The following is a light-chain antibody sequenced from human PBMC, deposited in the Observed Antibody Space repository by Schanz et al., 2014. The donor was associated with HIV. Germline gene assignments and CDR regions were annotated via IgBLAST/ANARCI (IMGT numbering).Light chain of an antibody. CDR2: EVN. J-gene: IGLJ3*02. CDR1: SSDVGGYNY. V-gene: IGLV2-14*01. Sequence: QSALTQPASVSGSPGQSITISCTGTSSDVGGYNYVSWYQQHPDKAPQLLIYEVNMRPSGVPDRFSGSKSGNTASLTISGLQAEDEADYYCSSYTSSSTLVFGGGTKVTVL. CDR3: SSYTSSSTLV.